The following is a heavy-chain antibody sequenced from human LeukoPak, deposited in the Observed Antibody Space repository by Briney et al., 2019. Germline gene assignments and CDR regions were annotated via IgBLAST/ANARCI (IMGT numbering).Heavy chain of an antibody. V-gene: IGHV6-1*01. CDR3: ARRLTQYDCFDP. J-gene: IGHJ5*02. Sequence: SQTLSLTCAISGDSVPSNSVTWNWIRQSPSRGLEWLGRTYYRSTWYNDYAVSVRGRITVNPDTSKNQFSLHLNSVTPEDTAVYYCARRLTQYDCFDPWGQGILVTVSS. CDR2: TYYRSTWYN. CDR1: GDSVPSNSVT. D-gene: IGHD2-2*01.